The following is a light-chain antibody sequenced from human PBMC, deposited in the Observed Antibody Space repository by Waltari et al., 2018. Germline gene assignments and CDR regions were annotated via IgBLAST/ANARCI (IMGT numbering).Light chain of an antibody. CDR1: QSVANY. Sequence: EIVLTQSPATLSLSPGERATLSCRASQSVANYLAWYQHKPGQAPRLLIYAASNRATGIPARFSGSGSGTDFTLTISSLEPEDFAVYYWQQRNSWPPVTFGQGTRLEIK. CDR3: QQRNSWPPVT. CDR2: AAS. J-gene: IGKJ5*01. V-gene: IGKV3-11*01.